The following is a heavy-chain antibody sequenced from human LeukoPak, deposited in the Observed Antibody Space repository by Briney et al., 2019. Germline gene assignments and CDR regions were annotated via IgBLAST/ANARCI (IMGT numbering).Heavy chain of an antibody. V-gene: IGHV3-30*02. D-gene: IGHD4-11*01. J-gene: IGHJ4*02. Sequence: QTGGSLRLSCAASGFTFSSYGMHWVRQVPGKGLEWVAFIRYDGSNKYYADSVKGRFTISRDNSKNTLYLQMNSLRAEDTAVYYCAFESMTTVTFDYWGQGTLVTVSS. CDR1: GFTFSSYG. CDR3: AFESMTTVTFDY. CDR2: IRYDGSNK.